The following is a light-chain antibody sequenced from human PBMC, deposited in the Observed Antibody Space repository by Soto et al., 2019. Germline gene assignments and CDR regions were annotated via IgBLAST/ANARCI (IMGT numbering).Light chain of an antibody. Sequence: IVFTQSPATLSLSPGERATVSFRASQSVSSYLALYQQKPGQAPRLLIYDASNRATGIPAMFSGSGSGTELTLTISRLEPEYSAVYYCQQSINRPXQGTSGTGTKVXI. CDR2: DAS. CDR3: QQSINRPXQGT. J-gene: IGKJ3*01. V-gene: IGKV3-11*01. CDR1: QSVSSY.